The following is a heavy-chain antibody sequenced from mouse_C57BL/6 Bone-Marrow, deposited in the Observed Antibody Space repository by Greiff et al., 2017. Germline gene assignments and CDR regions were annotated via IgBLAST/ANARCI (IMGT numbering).Heavy chain of an antibody. Sequence: VQLQQSGAELVRPGASVTLSCKASGYTFTDYEMHWVKQTPVHGLEWIGAIDPETGGTAYNQKFKGKAILTADKSSSTAYMELRSLTSEDSAVYYCTRSYDIWYFDVWGTETTVTVSS. V-gene: IGHV1-15*01. D-gene: IGHD2-3*01. J-gene: IGHJ1*03. CDR1: GYTFTDYE. CDR2: IDPETGGT. CDR3: TRSYDIWYFDV.